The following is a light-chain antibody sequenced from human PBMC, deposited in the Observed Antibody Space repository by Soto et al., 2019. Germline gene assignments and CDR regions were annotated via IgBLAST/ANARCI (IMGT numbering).Light chain of an antibody. CDR1: QTVRNNY. Sequence: EFVLTQSPGTLSFSPGERATLSCRASQTVRNNYLAWYQPKPGQAPRLLIYGASSRATGIPDRFSGSGSGTDFTLTISRLEPEDFAVYYCQQYGSSPWTFGQGTKVDIK. CDR2: GAS. J-gene: IGKJ1*01. CDR3: QQYGSSPWT. V-gene: IGKV3-20*01.